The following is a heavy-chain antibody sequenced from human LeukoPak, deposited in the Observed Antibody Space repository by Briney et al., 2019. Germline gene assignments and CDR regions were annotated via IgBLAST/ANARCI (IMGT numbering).Heavy chain of an antibody. J-gene: IGHJ3*02. CDR1: GFTFSKYG. CDR3: ARVFTMIVVDALDI. V-gene: IGHV3-33*01. Sequence: PGGSLRLSCAGSGFTFSKYGMHWARQAPGKGLEWVAVIYYDGSNKYYADSVKGRFTISRDNPKNTLYLQMNSLRAEDTAVYYCARVFTMIVVDALDIWGQGTMVTVSS. CDR2: IYYDGSNK. D-gene: IGHD3-22*01.